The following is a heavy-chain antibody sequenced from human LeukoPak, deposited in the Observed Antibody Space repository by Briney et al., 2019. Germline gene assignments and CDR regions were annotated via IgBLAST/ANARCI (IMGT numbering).Heavy chain of an antibody. CDR1: GFTFSSYA. CDR3: AKWGTGNSYFDY. J-gene: IGHJ4*02. CDR2: VGGSGGST. D-gene: IGHD4-23*01. Sequence: GGSLRLSCAASGFTFSSYAMSWVRQAPGKGLEWVSAVGGSGGSTYYADSVKGRFTISRDNSKNTLYLQMNSLRAEDTAVYYCAKWGTGNSYFDYWGQGTLVTVSS. V-gene: IGHV3-23*01.